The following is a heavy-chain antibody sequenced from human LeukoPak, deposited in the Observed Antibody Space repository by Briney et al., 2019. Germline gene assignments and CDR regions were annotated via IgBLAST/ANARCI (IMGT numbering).Heavy chain of an antibody. CDR1: GYTFTSYG. D-gene: IGHD3-22*01. CDR3: ARDRNYDQEPDRFDY. Sequence: ASVKVSCKASGYTFTSYGISWVRQAPGQGLEWMGWISAYNGNTNYAQKLQGRVTMTTDTSTSTAYMELRSLRSDDTAVYYCARDRNYDQEPDRFDYWGQGTLVTVSS. J-gene: IGHJ4*02. CDR2: ISAYNGNT. V-gene: IGHV1-18*01.